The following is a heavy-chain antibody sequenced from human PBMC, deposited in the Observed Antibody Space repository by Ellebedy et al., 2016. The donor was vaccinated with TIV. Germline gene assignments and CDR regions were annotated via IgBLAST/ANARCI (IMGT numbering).Heavy chain of an antibody. CDR3: ARHGDGYNYVGTAYNGMDV. CDR2: IYPGDSDT. Sequence: GESLKISCKGSGYSFTNYWIGWVRQMPGKGLEWMGIIYPGDSDTRYSPSFQGQVTISADKSISTAYLQWSSLKASDTAMYYCARHGDGYNYVGTAYNGMDVWGQGATVTVSS. CDR1: GYSFTNYW. J-gene: IGHJ6*02. V-gene: IGHV5-51*01. D-gene: IGHD5-24*01.